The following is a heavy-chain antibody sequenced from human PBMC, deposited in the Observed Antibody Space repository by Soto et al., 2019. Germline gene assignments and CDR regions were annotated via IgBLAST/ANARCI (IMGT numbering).Heavy chain of an antibody. Sequence: GGSLRLSCAASGFTFSSYGMHWVRQAPGKGLEWVAVIWYDGSNKYYAGSVKGRFTISRDNSKNTLYLQMNSLRAEDTAVYYCASLLGSGSYDIDYWGQGTLVTVSS. D-gene: IGHD1-26*01. V-gene: IGHV3-33*01. CDR2: IWYDGSNK. CDR3: ASLLGSGSYDIDY. CDR1: GFTFSSYG. J-gene: IGHJ4*02.